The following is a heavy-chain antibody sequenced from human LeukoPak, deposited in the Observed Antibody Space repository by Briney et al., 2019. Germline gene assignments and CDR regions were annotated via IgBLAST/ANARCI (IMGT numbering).Heavy chain of an antibody. V-gene: IGHV3-74*01. J-gene: IGHJ4*02. D-gene: IGHD1-14*01. CDR2: IYTDGSST. CDR3: ARGASNRFDY. CDR1: GFTFSNYW. Sequence: GGSLRLSCAASGFTFSNYWMHWVRQAPGKGLVWVSRIYTDGSSTNYADSVKGRFTISRDNAKNTLYLQMNSLRGEDTAVFYCARGASNRFDYWGQGTLVTVSS.